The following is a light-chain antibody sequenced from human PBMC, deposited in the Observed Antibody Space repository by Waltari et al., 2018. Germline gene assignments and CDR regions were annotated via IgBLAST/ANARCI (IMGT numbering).Light chain of an antibody. V-gene: IGLV2-23*02. CDR3: CSYAGSSTPVV. CDR1: RSDVGRYNL. Sequence: QSALTQPASVSGSPGQSITISCTGTRSDVGRYNLLSWYQQHPGKAPKLMIYEVSKRPSGVSNRFSGSKSGNTASLTISGLQAEDEADYYCCSYAGSSTPVVFGGGTKLTVL. CDR2: EVS. J-gene: IGLJ2*01.